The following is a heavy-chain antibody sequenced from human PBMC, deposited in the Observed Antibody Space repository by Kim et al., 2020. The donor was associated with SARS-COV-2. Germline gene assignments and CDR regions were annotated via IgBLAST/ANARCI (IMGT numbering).Heavy chain of an antibody. J-gene: IGHJ4*02. CDR3: ARDTSGYTEFDY. Sequence: SETLSLTCAVAGGSVSSDYCWTWIRQPPGKGLEWIGEICPSGAPNYNPSLKSRVTMSVDTSRNEFSLNLRSVTYADTAVYFCARDTSGYTEFDYWGPGT. V-gene: IGHV4-4*02. D-gene: IGHD5-12*01. CDR2: ICPSGAP. CDR1: GGSVSSDYC.